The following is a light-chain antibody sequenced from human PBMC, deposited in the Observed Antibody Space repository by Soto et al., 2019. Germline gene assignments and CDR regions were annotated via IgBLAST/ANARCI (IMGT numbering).Light chain of an antibody. CDR1: SSDVGDYDY. Sequence: QAVVTQPPSASGSPGQSVTISCTGTSSDVGDYDYVSWYQQHPGKVPKLMIYEVSKRPSGVPDRFSGSKSGNTASLTVSGLQTEDEADYYCSSYGGFNNVLFGGGTQLTVL. CDR2: EVS. V-gene: IGLV2-8*01. CDR3: SSYGGFNNVL. J-gene: IGLJ2*01.